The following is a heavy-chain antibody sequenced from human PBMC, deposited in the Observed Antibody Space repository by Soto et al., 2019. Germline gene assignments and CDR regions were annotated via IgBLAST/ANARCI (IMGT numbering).Heavy chain of an antibody. V-gene: IGHV3-30*19. CDR2: ISYDGSSQ. Sequence: GGSLRLSCEVSGFSLSGYGMHWVRQAPGKGLEWVAVISYDGSSQFYAGSVKGRFTVSRDNSKNTLYLQVNNLRNDDTAVYYCTRGLLTDYFDYWGQGALVTVSS. CDR1: GFSLSGYG. CDR3: TRGLLTDYFDY. J-gene: IGHJ4*02.